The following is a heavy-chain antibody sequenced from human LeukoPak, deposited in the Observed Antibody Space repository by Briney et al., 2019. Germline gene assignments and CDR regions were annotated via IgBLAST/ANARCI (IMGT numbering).Heavy chain of an antibody. CDR2: IRTKAYGGTT. D-gene: IGHD2-21*01. CDR3: SRGIVPAI. Sequence: SLRLPCTASGFTFGDYAMSWVRQAPGKGLEWVGFIRTKAYGGTTECAASVKGRITISRDDSKTIAYLQMNSLKVEDTAVYYCSRGIVPAIWGQGTMVTVSS. J-gene: IGHJ3*02. V-gene: IGHV3-49*04. CDR1: GFTFGDYA.